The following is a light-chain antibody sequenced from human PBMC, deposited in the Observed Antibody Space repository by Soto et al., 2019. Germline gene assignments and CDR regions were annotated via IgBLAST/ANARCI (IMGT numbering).Light chain of an antibody. CDR1: QSVGTN. CDR3: QQRQYWPPIT. Sequence: DIVMTQSPGTLSVSPGERATLSCRASQSVGTNLAWYQQRPGQAPRLLVYGASTRATGIPARFSGSGSGTDFTLTISSLEPEDFAIYYCQQRQYWPPITFGQGTRLEI. CDR2: GAS. V-gene: IGKV3D-15*01. J-gene: IGKJ5*01.